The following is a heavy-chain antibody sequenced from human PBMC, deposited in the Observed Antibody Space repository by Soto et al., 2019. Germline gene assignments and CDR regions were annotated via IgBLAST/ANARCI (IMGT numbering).Heavy chain of an antibody. J-gene: IGHJ4*02. CDR1: GYTVTSYY. V-gene: IGHV1-46*01. CDR2: INPSDGST. CDR3: VWGYCGGGSCKRGQREFHY. Sequence: ASVKVSCKASGYTVTSYYINWVRQAPGQGLEWMGIINPSDGSTNYAQKFQGRVTMTRDTSTSTVSMDLSSLRSEDTAVYYCVWGYCGGGSCKRGQREFHYWGQGTLVTVSS. D-gene: IGHD2-15*01.